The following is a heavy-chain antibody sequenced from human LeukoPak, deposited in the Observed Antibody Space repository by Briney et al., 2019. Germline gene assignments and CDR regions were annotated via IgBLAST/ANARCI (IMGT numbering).Heavy chain of an antibody. D-gene: IGHD1-1*01. CDR2: IKEDGSER. V-gene: IGHV3-7*01. J-gene: IGHJ4*02. Sequence: GGSLRLSCAASGFTFSRYWLSWVREAPGEGLEWVGNIKEDGSERYYVDSVEGRFTISRDNAKNSLYLQMNSLRAEDTAVYYCARDQNGGFDYWGQGTLVTVSS. CDR1: GFTFSRYW. CDR3: ARDQNGGFDY.